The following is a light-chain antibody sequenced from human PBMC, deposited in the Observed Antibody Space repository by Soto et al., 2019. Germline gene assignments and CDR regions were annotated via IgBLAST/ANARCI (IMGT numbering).Light chain of an antibody. V-gene: IGLV2-14*01. CDR2: EVS. J-gene: IGLJ1*01. CDR3: NSYTSKSTGV. Sequence: QSALTQPASVSGSPGQSITISCTGTSSDVGGYNYVSWYQQHPGKAPKLIIYEVSNRPSGVSNLFSGSTSGNTASLTISGLQAEDEADYYCNSYTSKSTGVFGTGTKLTVL. CDR1: SSDVGGYNY.